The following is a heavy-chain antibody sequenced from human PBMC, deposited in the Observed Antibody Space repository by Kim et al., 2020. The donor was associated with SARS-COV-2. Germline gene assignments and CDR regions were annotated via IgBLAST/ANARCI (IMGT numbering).Heavy chain of an antibody. Sequence: ASVKVSCKASGYTFTSYVRKWVRQAPGQGLEWMGWINTNTGNPTYAQGFTGRFVFSLDTSVSTAYLQISSLKAEDTAVYYCARGTPMVRGIITPPYYYGMDVWGQGTTVTVSS. CDR2: INTNTGNP. D-gene: IGHD3-10*01. V-gene: IGHV7-4-1*02. CDR3: ARGTPMVRGIITPPYYYGMDV. J-gene: IGHJ6*02. CDR1: GYTFTSYV.